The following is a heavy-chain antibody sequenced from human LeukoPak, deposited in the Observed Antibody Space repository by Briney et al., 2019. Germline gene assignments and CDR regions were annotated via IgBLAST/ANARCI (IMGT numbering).Heavy chain of an antibody. J-gene: IGHJ3*02. CDR1: GFTFSSYA. CDR3: ARDPYSSGWYKDAFDI. V-gene: IGHV3-21*01. CDR2: ISGSSSYI. D-gene: IGHD6-19*01. Sequence: GGSLRLSCAASGFTFSSYAMSWVRQAPGKGLEWVSSISGSSSYINYADSVKGRFTISRDNAQNSLFLQLNSLRAEDTAVYYCARDPYSSGWYKDAFDIWGQGTMVTVSS.